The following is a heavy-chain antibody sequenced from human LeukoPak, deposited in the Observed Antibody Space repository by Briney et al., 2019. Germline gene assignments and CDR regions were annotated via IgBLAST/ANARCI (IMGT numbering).Heavy chain of an antibody. CDR2: IYYSVTN. CDR3: ARGKDLLELIPRIDY. Sequence: PSETLSLTCTVSGGSTSSITYYWSWIRHPPGNGLECLVYIYYSVTNNYNPSLKTQSTTSEATSKNQFTLKLSALTPTDTPGYSCARGKDLLELIPRIDYAGQGCLVTVS. CDR1: GGSTSSITYY. V-gene: IGHV4-61*01. J-gene: IGHJ4*02. D-gene: IGHD3-3*01.